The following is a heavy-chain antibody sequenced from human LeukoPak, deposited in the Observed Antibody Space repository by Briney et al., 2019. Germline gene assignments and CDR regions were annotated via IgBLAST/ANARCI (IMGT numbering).Heavy chain of an antibody. V-gene: IGHV4-34*01. CDR1: GGSISSYY. D-gene: IGHD5-24*01. CDR3: ARGGRWLQPSFAFDI. Sequence: PSETLSLTCTVSGGSISSYYWSWIRQPPGKGLEWIGEINHSGSTNYNPSLKSRVTISVDTSKNQFSLKLSSVTAADTAVYYCARGGRWLQPSFAFDIWGQGTMVTVSS. J-gene: IGHJ3*02. CDR2: INHSGST.